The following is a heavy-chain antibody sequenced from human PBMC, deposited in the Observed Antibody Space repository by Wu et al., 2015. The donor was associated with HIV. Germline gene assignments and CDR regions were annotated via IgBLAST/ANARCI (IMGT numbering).Heavy chain of an antibody. Sequence: QVQVVQSGAEVKKPGSSVKVSCKTSGDTFSSYGISWVRQAPGQGLEWMGWISAYSGNTKYAQKLQGRVTMTTDTSTSSAYMELRSLRSDDTAVYYCAREGVDAFDPWGQGTVVTVSS. J-gene: IGHJ5*02. V-gene: IGHV1-18*01. CDR1: GDTFSSYG. CDR2: ISAYSGNT. D-gene: IGHD5-12*01. CDR3: AREGVDAFDP.